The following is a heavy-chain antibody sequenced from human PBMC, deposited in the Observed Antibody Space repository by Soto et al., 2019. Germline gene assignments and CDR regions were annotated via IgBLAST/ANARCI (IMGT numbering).Heavy chain of an antibody. CDR1: GFTFSIYA. CDR3: TKDPEAGNGDYDWFNP. J-gene: IGHJ5*02. D-gene: IGHD6-19*01. V-gene: IGHV3-23*01. CDR2: IGGRET. Sequence: EVHLLESGGGLLQPGGSLRLSCAASGFTFSIYAMSWVRQAPGGGLEWVSTIGGRETYDADSVKGRFTISRDNSKNAVVLQMNSVTVAVTATTFSTKDPEAGNGDYDWFNPWGPGSPVTVSS.